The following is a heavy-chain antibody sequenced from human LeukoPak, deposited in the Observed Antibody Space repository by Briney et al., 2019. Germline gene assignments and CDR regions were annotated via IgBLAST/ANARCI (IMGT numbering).Heavy chain of an antibody. Sequence: GGSLRLSCAASGFTFSSYEMNWVRQAPGKGLEWVSYISSSGSTIYYADSVKGRFTISRDNAKNSLYLQMNSLRAEDTAVYYCASSGFILTGPLPMRGGSYGMDVWGQGTTVTVSS. V-gene: IGHV3-48*03. CDR1: GFTFSSYE. J-gene: IGHJ6*02. CDR2: ISSSGSTI. CDR3: ASSGFILTGPLPMRGGSYGMDV. D-gene: IGHD3-9*01.